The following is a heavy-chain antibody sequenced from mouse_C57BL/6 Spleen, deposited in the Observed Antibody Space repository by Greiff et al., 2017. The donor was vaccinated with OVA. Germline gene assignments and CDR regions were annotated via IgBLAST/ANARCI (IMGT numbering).Heavy chain of an antibody. V-gene: IGHV1-80*01. CDR2: IYPGDGDT. CDR3: ARRFSYGSSYYWYFDV. D-gene: IGHD1-1*01. Sequence: VQLQQSGAELVKPGASVKISCKASGYAFSSSWMNWVKQRPGKGLEWIGQIYPGDGDTNYNGKFKGKATLTADKSSSTAYMQLSSLTSEDSAVYFGARRFSYGSSYYWYFDVWGTGTTVTVSS. J-gene: IGHJ1*03. CDR1: GYAFSSSW.